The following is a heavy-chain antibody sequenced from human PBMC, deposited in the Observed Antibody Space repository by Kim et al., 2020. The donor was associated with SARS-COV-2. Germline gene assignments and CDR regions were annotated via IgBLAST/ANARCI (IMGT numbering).Heavy chain of an antibody. CDR3: ASLYSSSWYEDY. CDR2: IYYSGST. CDR1: GGSISSSSYY. D-gene: IGHD6-13*01. Sequence: GSLSLTCTVSGGSISSSSYYWGWIRQPPGKGLEWIGSIYYSGSTYYNPSLKSRVTISVDTSKNQFSLKLSSVTAADTAVYYCASLYSSSWYEDYWGQGTLVTVSS. J-gene: IGHJ4*02. V-gene: IGHV4-39*01.